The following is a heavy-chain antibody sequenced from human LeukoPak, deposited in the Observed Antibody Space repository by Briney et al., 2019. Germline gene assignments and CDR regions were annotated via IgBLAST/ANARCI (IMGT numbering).Heavy chain of an antibody. D-gene: IGHD2-2*01. CDR1: GGSISSGGYY. J-gene: IGHJ4*02. Sequence: SQTPSLTCTVSGGSISSGGYYWSWIRQHPGKGLEWIGYIYYSGSTYYNPSLKSRVTISVDTSENQFSLKLSSVTAADTAVYYCARGVDIVVVPAAQYYFDYWGQGTLVTVSS. CDR3: ARGVDIVVVPAAQYYFDY. V-gene: IGHV4-31*03. CDR2: IYYSGST.